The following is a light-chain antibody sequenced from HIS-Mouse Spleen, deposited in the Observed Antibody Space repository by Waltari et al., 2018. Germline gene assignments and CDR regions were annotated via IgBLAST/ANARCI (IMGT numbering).Light chain of an antibody. CDR1: SSDVGGYNY. J-gene: IGLJ2*01. V-gene: IGLV2-14*03. CDR3: SSYTSSSTLVV. Sequence: QSALTQPASVSGSPGQSITLPCTGPSSDVGGYNYVSWYQQHPGKAPKLMIYDVSNRPSGVSNRFSGSKSGNTASLTISGLQAEDEADYYCSSYTSSSTLVVFGGGTKLTVL. CDR2: DVS.